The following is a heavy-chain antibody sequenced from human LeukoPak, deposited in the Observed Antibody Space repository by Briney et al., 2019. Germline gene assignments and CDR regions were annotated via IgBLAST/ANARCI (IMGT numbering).Heavy chain of an antibody. D-gene: IGHD3-9*01. V-gene: IGHV1-8*01. J-gene: IGHJ4*02. CDR2: MNPNSGNT. CDR1: GYTFTSYD. CDR3: ARGCLTGYCPHDY. Sequence: GASVKVSYKASGYTFTSYDINWVRQATGQGLEWMGWMNPNSGNTGYAQKFQGRVTMTRNTSISTAYMEPSSLRSEDTAVYYCARGCLTGYCPHDYWGQGTLVTVSS.